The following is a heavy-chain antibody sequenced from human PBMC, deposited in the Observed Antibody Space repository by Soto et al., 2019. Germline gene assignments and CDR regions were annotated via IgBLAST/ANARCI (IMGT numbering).Heavy chain of an antibody. CDR2: IIPIFGTA. D-gene: IGHD3-10*01. V-gene: IGHV1-69*12. CDR3: ARWLRFGELSANWFDP. CDR1: GGTVSSYA. Sequence: QVQLVQSGAEVKKPGSSVKVSCKASGGTVSSYAISWVRQAPGQGLEWMGGIIPIFGTANYAQKFQGRVTITADESTSTAYMELSSLRSEDTAVYYCARWLRFGELSANWFDPWGQGTLVTVSS. J-gene: IGHJ5*02.